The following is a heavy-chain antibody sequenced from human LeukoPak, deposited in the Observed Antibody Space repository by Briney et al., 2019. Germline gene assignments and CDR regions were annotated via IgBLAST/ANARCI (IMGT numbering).Heavy chain of an antibody. D-gene: IGHD4-17*01. V-gene: IGHV1-69*05. Sequence: GASVKVSCKASGYTFTSYGISWVRQAPGQGLEWMGRIIPIFGTANYAQKFQGRVTITTDESTSTAYMELSSLRSEDTAVYYCARGRNYGDYDAFDIWGQGTMVTVSS. CDR2: IIPIFGTA. J-gene: IGHJ3*02. CDR3: ARGRNYGDYDAFDI. CDR1: GYTFTSYG.